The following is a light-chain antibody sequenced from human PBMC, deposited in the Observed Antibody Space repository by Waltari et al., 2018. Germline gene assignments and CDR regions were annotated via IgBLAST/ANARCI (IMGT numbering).Light chain of an antibody. CDR1: SSDVGGYNY. CDR2: DVK. J-gene: IGLJ2*01. CDR3: SSYTSTSTVL. Sequence: QSDLSQPASMSGPPGQSITISCTGTSSDVGGYNYVSWYQEYPGKAPKLIIYDVKNRPSGVSNRFSGSKSGNTASLTISGLQAEDEADYYCSSYTSTSTVLFGGGTKVTVL. V-gene: IGLV2-14*03.